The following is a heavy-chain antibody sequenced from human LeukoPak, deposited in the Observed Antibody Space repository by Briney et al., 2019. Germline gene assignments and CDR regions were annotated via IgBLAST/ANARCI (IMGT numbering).Heavy chain of an antibody. CDR2: ISYDGSNK. D-gene: IGHD3-22*01. Sequence: GGSLRLSCAASGFTFSSYAMSWVRQAPGKGLEWVAVISYDGSNKYYADSVKGRFTISRDNSKNTLYLQMNSLRAEDTAVYYCAKDYYDSSGYSSDTFDIWGQGTMVTVSS. CDR3: AKDYYDSSGYSSDTFDI. V-gene: IGHV3-30*18. J-gene: IGHJ3*02. CDR1: GFTFSSYA.